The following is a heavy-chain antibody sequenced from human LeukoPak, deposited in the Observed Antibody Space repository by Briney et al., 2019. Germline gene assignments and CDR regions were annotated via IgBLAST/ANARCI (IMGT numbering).Heavy chain of an antibody. V-gene: IGHV4-4*02. J-gene: IGHJ4*02. D-gene: IGHD2-2*01. CDR1: GGSISSSNW. CDR3: ARDKGSR. CDR2: IYHSGST. Sequence: SETLSLTCAVSGGSISSSNWWSWVRQPPGKGLEWIGEIYHSGSTYYNPSLKSRVAISVDASKNQFSLKLSSVTAADTAVYYCARDKGSRWGQGTLVTVSS.